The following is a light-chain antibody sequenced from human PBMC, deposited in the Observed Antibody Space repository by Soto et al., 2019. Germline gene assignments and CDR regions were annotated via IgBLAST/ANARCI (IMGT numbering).Light chain of an antibody. CDR3: QQYGSSPLIT. CDR1: QRLSASD. V-gene: IGKV3-20*01. CDR2: GVS. J-gene: IGKJ5*01. Sequence: EIVLTQSPPTLSLSPGQRDTLSRRAIQRLSASDIAWYQQKPGQAPKFLIYGVSSRATGIPDRFSGSGSGTDFTLTISRLEPEAFAVYHCQQYGSSPLITFGQGTRLEIK.